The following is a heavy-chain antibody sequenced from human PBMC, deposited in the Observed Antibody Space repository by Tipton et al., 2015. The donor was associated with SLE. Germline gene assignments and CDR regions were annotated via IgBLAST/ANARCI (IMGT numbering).Heavy chain of an antibody. D-gene: IGHD3-22*01. J-gene: IGHJ4*02. CDR3: AKDPPPTYYFDSSGYY. CDR2: ISGSGGGT. CDR1: GFTFSSYA. Sequence: SLRLSCAASGFTFSSYAMSWVRQAPGKGLEWVSAISGSGGGTYYADSVKGHFTISRDNSKNTLYLQMNSLRAEDTAVYYCAKDPPPTYYFDSSGYYWGQGTLVTVSS. V-gene: IGHV3-23*01.